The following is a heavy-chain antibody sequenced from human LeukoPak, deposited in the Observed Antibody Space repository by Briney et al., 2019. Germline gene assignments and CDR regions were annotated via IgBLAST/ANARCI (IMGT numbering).Heavy chain of an antibody. D-gene: IGHD5-24*01. V-gene: IGHV4-39*01. Sequence: SETLSPTCTVSGGSINSSSGYYWGWIRQPPGKGLEWIGSIFYGGATYHNPSLKSRVTISGDTSKNQFSLKLSSVTATDTAVYYCIRSAGGWLHPNYMDVWGRGTTVTVSS. CDR2: IFYGGAT. CDR3: IRSAGGWLHPNYMDV. J-gene: IGHJ6*03. CDR1: GGSINSSSGYY.